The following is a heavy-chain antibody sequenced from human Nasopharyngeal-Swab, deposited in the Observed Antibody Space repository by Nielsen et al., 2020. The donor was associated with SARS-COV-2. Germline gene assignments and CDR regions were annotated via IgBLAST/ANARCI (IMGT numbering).Heavy chain of an antibody. J-gene: IGHJ6*03. D-gene: IGHD1-26*01. Sequence: WIRQPPGKGLEWIGEINQSGGTKYSPSLKSRVTISVDTSKNQFSLKVRSVTAADTAVYYCARVSWEGSYYYYYMDVWGKGTTVTVSS. CDR3: ARVSWEGSYYYYYMDV. CDR2: INQSGGT. V-gene: IGHV4-34*01.